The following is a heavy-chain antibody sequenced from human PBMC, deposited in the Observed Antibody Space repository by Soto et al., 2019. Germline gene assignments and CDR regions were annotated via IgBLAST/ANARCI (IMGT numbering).Heavy chain of an antibody. CDR1: GGTFSSYA. CDR3: ARAGRKRRFGELLGFDY. J-gene: IGHJ4*02. V-gene: IGHV1-69*01. CDR2: IIPIFGTA. Sequence: QVQLVQSGAEVKKPGSSVKVSCKASGGTFSSYAISWVRQAPGQGLEWMGGIIPIFGTANYAQKFQGRVTITAEESTSTAYMGLSRLRSEDTAVYYCARAGRKRRFGELLGFDYWGQGTLVTVSS. D-gene: IGHD3-10*01.